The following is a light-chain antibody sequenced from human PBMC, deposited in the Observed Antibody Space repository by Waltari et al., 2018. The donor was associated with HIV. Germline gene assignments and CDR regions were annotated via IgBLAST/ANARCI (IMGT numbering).Light chain of an antibody. Sequence: QSVLTQPPSASGTPGQRVTISCSGSSSNIGSNYVYWYRQLPGTAPKPLIYRSNQRPSGVPDRFSGSKSGTSASLAIIGLRSENEADYYCAAWDASLSVWVFGGGTKLTVL. J-gene: IGLJ3*02. CDR3: AAWDASLSVWV. CDR1: SSNIGSNY. V-gene: IGLV1-47*01. CDR2: RSN.